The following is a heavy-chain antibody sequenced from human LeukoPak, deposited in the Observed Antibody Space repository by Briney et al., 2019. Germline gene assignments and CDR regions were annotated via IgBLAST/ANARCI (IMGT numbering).Heavy chain of an antibody. CDR3: ARDNLGGAPDY. V-gene: IGHV4-4*02. CDR1: GFNFSDYG. D-gene: IGHD1-26*01. Sequence: PGGSLRLSCAASGFNFSDYGMIWVRQPPGKGLEWIGEIYHSGSTNYNPSLKSRVTISVDKSKNQFSLKLSSVTAADTAVYYCARDNLGGAPDYWGQGTLVTVSS. J-gene: IGHJ4*02. CDR2: IYHSGST.